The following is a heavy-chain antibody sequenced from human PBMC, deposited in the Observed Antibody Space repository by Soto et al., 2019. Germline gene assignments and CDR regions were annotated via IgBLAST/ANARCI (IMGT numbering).Heavy chain of an antibody. D-gene: IGHD3-10*01. J-gene: IGHJ6*02. Sequence: QVQLQESGPGLVKPSETMSLSCTVTGGSISSYYWSWFRQSPGKRMEWIGYVHHSWGSSYNPSLPGRVSIALDTSKSQFSLEVTSVTATDTAVYYCARQGFGPLHGLVDVWGQGTTVTVSS. CDR1: GGSISSYY. CDR3: ARQGFGPLHGLVDV. V-gene: IGHV4-59*08. CDR2: VHHSWGS.